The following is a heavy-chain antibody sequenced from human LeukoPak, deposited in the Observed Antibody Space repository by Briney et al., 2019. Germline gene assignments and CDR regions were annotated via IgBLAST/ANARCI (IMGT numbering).Heavy chain of an antibody. V-gene: IGHV3-9*01. CDR1: GFTFDDYA. CDR2: ISWNSGYI. CDR3: AKARSTGLGRGNGMDV. J-gene: IGHJ6*02. D-gene: IGHD1-1*01. Sequence: PGGSLKLSCAASGFTFDDYAMHWVRQAPGKGLEWVSGISWNSGYIGYADSVKGRFTISRDYAKNSLYLQMNSLKAEDTALYYCAKARSTGLGRGNGMDVWGQGTTVIVSS.